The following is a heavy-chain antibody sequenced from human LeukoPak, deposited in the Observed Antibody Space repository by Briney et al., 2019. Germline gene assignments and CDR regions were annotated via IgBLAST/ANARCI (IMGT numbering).Heavy chain of an antibody. CDR1: GFTFSHYA. Sequence: GGSLRLSCATSGFTFSHYAMSWVRQAPGKGLEWVAVLSAGGGDTKYADSVKGRFTISSDNAIFYQQMTTLRVEDTAVYFCAKDLRGGPMRYFDYWGQGTLITVSA. CDR3: AKDLRGGPMRYFDY. J-gene: IGHJ4*02. V-gene: IGHV3-23*01. CDR2: LSAGGGDT. D-gene: IGHD3-10*01.